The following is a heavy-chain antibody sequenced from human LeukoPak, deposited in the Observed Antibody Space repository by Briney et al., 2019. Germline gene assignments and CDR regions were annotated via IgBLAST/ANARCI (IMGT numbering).Heavy chain of an antibody. CDR3: AGVRAGGNRAFDA. Sequence: PGGSLRLSCAASGFTFSSYWMHWVRQVPGEGLVWVSRIDPDASASTYADSVKGRFTISRDNAKNTLWLQMNSLRADDTAVYYCAGVRAGGNRAFDAWGQGTVVAVSS. V-gene: IGHV3-74*01. J-gene: IGHJ3*01. CDR1: GFTFSSYW. D-gene: IGHD4-23*01. CDR2: IDPDASAS.